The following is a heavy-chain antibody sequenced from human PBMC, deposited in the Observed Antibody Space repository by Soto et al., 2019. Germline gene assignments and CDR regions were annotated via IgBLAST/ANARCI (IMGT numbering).Heavy chain of an antibody. CDR3: ARGSGGLMIVVFMPLDY. Sequence: QVQLVESGGGVVQPGRSLRLSCAASGFTFSSYAMHWVRQAPGKGLEWVAVISYDGSNKYYADSVKGRFTISRDNSKNTLYLQMNSLRAEDTAVYYCARGSGGLMIVVFMPLDYWGQGTLVTVSS. CDR2: ISYDGSNK. D-gene: IGHD3-22*01. V-gene: IGHV3-30-3*01. J-gene: IGHJ4*02. CDR1: GFTFSSYA.